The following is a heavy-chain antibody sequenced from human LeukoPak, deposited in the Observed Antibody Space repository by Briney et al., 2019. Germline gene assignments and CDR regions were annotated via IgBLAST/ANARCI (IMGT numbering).Heavy chain of an antibody. CDR3: EGSNRYDDDY. V-gene: IGHV3-74*01. Sequence: PGESLRLSCAASGFTFSSYWMHWVRQAPGKGLVWVSRIKSDGSSTSYADSVKGRFTISRDNAKNTVYLQMNSLRAEDTAVYYCEGSNRYDDDYWGQGTLVTVSS. J-gene: IGHJ4*02. D-gene: IGHD1-14*01. CDR1: GFTFSSYW. CDR2: IKSDGSST.